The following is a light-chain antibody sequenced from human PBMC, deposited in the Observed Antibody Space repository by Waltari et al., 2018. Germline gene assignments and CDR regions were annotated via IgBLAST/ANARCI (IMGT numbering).Light chain of an antibody. CDR2: GAY. V-gene: IGKV3-20*01. CDR1: QSVGKY. Sequence: GERATLSCRASQSVGKYLAWYQQKPGQAPRLLIYGAYSRAAGIPDRFSGSGYGTDFSLTISRLEPEDFAVYFCQHHLRLPTTFGQGTKVEIK. CDR3: QHHLRLPTT. J-gene: IGKJ1*01.